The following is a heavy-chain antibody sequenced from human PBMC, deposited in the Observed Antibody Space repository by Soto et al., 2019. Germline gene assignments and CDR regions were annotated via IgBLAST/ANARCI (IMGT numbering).Heavy chain of an antibody. CDR1: GFTFSSYA. V-gene: IGHV3-23*01. J-gene: IGHJ4*02. Sequence: HPGGSLRLSCAASGFTFSSYAMSWVRQAPGKGLEWVSAISGSGGSTYYADSVKGRFTISRDNSKNTLYLQMNSLRAEDTAVYYCARTRFGVVTRNPPAYWGQGTLVTVSS. D-gene: IGHD3-3*01. CDR3: ARTRFGVVTRNPPAY. CDR2: ISGSGGST.